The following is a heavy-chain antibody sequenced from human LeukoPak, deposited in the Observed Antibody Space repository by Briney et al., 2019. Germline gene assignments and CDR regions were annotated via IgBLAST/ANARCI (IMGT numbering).Heavy chain of an antibody. CDR1: GFTFGSHA. D-gene: IGHD6-13*01. CDR2: IFGSGGSP. Sequence: GGSLRLSCEASGFTFGSHAMYWVRQAPGKGLEWVAGIFGSGGSPHYADSVKGRFTISRDNSRNTVYLQINSLRAEDTAVYYCAKDKWQQLASDYWGQGTLVTVSS. J-gene: IGHJ4*02. CDR3: AKDKWQQLASDY. V-gene: IGHV3-23*01.